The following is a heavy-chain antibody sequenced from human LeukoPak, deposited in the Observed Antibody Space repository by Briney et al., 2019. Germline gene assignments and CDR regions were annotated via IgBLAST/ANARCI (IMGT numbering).Heavy chain of an antibody. CDR2: INPNSGGT. Sequence: GASVKVSCKASGYTFTGYYMHWVRQAPGQGLEWMGWINPNSGGTNYAQKFQGRVTMTRDTSISTAYMELSRLRSDDTAVYYCARSLPYYDILTGYHTPLAFDLWGRGTLVTVSS. J-gene: IGHJ2*01. V-gene: IGHV1-2*02. D-gene: IGHD3-9*01. CDR3: ARSLPYYDILTGYHTPLAFDL. CDR1: GYTFTGYY.